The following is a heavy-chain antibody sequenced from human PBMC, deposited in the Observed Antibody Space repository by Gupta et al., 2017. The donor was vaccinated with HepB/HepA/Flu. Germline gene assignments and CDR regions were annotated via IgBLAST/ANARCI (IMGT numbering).Heavy chain of an antibody. CDR2: LSYTGTSK. Sequence: EVQLVESGGDLVQPGGSLRLSCVSSGFTFNNYGMNWVRLAPGKGLQWRSYLSYTGTSKYYADSVKGRYTISRDTAKNSLYLEMNSLRDEDTAVYYCAREVARYFDLWGRGTLVTVSS. D-gene: IGHD2-15*01. CDR3: AREVARYFDL. V-gene: IGHV3-48*03. CDR1: GFTFNNYG. J-gene: IGHJ2*01.